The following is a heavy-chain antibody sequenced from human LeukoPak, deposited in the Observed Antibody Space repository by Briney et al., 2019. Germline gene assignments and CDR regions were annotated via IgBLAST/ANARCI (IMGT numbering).Heavy chain of an antibody. J-gene: IGHJ4*01. CDR1: GXTFSSYA. Sequence: GGSLRLSCAASGXTFSSYAMSWVRQAPGKGLEWVSVISGSGTATAYADSVKGRFTISRDNSKNTLYLQINSLRAEDTAIYFCAKECSGSLKYFDYWGLGTLDTVSS. CDR3: AKECSGSLKYFDY. D-gene: IGHD6-13*01. CDR2: ISGSGTAT. V-gene: IGHV3-23*01.